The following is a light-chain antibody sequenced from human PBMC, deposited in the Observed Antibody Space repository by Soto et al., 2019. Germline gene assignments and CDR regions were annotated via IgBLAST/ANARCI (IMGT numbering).Light chain of an antibody. V-gene: IGKV3-15*01. CDR3: QQYNSYRFT. J-gene: IGKJ3*01. Sequence: VVTQSPATLSVFPGETATLSCRASQSVSSDLAWYQQRPGQAPRLLIYGASTRATGIPARFRGSGSGTEFTLTISSLQPDDFATYYCQQYNSYRFTFGPGTKVDIK. CDR1: QSVSSD. CDR2: GAS.